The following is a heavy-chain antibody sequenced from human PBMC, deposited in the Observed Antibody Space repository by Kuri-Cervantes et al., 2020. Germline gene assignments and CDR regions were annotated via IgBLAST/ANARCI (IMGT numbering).Heavy chain of an antibody. J-gene: IGHJ4*02. Sequence: ASVKVSCKASGYTFTGYYMHWVRQAPGQGLEWTGWMNPNSGNTGYAQKFQGRVTMTRNTSISTAYMELSSLRSEDTAVYYCSRGLDYWGQGTLVTVSS. CDR2: MNPNSGNT. CDR3: SRGLDY. CDR1: GYTFTGYY. V-gene: IGHV1-8*02.